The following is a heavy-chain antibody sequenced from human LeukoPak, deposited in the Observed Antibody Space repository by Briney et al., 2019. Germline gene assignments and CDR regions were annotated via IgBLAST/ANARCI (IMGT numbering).Heavy chain of an antibody. J-gene: IGHJ6*03. Sequence: SETLSLTCAVYGGSFSGHYWSWIRQPSGKGLEWIGYIYYSGSTNYNPSLKSRVTISVDTSKNQFSLKLSSVTAADTAVYYCARMEGYYYYMDVWGKGTTVTVSS. CDR1: GGSFSGHY. D-gene: IGHD3-3*01. CDR3: ARMEGYYYYMDV. CDR2: IYYSGST. V-gene: IGHV4-59*11.